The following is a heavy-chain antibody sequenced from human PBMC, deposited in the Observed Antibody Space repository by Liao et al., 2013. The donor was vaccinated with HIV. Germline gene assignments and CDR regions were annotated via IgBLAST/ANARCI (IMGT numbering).Heavy chain of an antibody. CDR2: MSASGTT. J-gene: IGHJ3*02. Sequence: QVQLQESGPGLVKPSETLSLTCTVSGGSISRFYWSWIRQTAGKGLEWIGRMSASGTTNYNPSLKNRVTLSIDTSKNQFSLNLKSVAAADTALYYCARDIAVTGSTDAFDIWGRGTLVTVSP. D-gene: IGHD1-20*01. CDR1: GGSISRFY. CDR3: ARDIAVTGSTDAFDI. V-gene: IGHV4-4*07.